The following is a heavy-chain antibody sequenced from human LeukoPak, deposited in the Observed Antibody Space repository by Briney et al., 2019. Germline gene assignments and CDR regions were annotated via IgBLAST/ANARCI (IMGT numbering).Heavy chain of an antibody. V-gene: IGHV3-21*01. CDR1: GFTFSSYS. J-gene: IGHJ4*02. CDR2: ISSSSSYI. Sequence: PGGSLRLSCAASGFTFSSYSMNWVRQAPGKGLEWVSSISSSSSYIYYADSVKGRFTISGDNAKNSLYLQMNSLRAEDTAVYYCARDLSYPGAIDYWGQGTLVTVSS. CDR3: ARDLSYPGAIDY. D-gene: IGHD3-10*01.